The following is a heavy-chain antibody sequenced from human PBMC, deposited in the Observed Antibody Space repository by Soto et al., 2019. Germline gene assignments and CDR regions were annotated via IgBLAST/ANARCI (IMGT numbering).Heavy chain of an antibody. V-gene: IGHV1-46*01. J-gene: IGHJ4*02. CDR2: ITPNSGST. Sequence: GASVKVSCKASGYTFTSYHMHWVRQTPGQGLEWMGIITPNSGSTTYAQKFQGRVTVTRDTSTNTVYMELSSLRSEDTAVYYCARDRGGSYSLDEIDYWGQGTLVTVSS. CDR3: ARDRGGSYSLDEIDY. CDR1: GYTFTSYH. D-gene: IGHD1-26*01.